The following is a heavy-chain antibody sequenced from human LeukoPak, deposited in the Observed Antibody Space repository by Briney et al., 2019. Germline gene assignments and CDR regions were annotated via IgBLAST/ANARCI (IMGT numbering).Heavy chain of an antibody. CDR2: TSYDGSKT. CDR3: ARVGSSGYFDH. J-gene: IGHJ4*02. D-gene: IGHD3-22*01. CDR1: GFTLSSHV. Sequence: PGKSLRLSCAVSGFTLSSHVMYWIRQAPGKGLEWVALTSYDGSKTDYTDSVKGRFMVSRDNPRNTLYLQMNSLSAEDTASYYCARVGSSGYFDHWGQGALVTVSS. V-gene: IGHV3-30*03.